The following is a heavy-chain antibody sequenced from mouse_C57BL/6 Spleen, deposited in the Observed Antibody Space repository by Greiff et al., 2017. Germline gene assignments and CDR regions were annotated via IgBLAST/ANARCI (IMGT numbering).Heavy chain of an antibody. V-gene: IGHV1-82*01. J-gene: IGHJ4*01. CDR3: VRDAQATPYPMDY. CDR2: IYPGDGDT. CDR1: GYAFSSSW. Sequence: VQLQQSGPELVKPGASVKISCKASGYAFSSSWMTWVKQRPGKGLEWIGRIYPGDGDTNYNGKFKGKATLTSDKSTSTAYMQLSSLTSEDSAVYFCVRDAQATPYPMDYWGQGTSVTVSS. D-gene: IGHD3-2*02.